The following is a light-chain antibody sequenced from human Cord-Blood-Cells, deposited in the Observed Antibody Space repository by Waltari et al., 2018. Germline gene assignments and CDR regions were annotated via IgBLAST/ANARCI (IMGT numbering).Light chain of an antibody. CDR2: EVS. Sequence: QSALTQSPSASGSPGQSVTISCTGTSSDVGGYNYVSWYQQHPGKAPKLMFYEVSKRPSRVPDRFSGSKSGNTASLTVSGLQAEDEADYYCSSDAGSNNVDVVFGGGTKLTVL. CDR1: SSDVGGYNY. CDR3: SSDAGSNNVDVV. J-gene: IGLJ2*01. V-gene: IGLV2-8*01.